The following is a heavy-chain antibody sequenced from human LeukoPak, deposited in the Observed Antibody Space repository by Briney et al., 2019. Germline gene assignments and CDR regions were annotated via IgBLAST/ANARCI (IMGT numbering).Heavy chain of an antibody. V-gene: IGHV3-33*01. CDR1: GFTFSSYA. Sequence: GGSLRLSCAASGFTFSSYAMHWVRQAPGKGLEWVSIIWSDGNNKYYADSVEGRFTISRDTSKNTLFLQMNSLRAEDTAVYYCARGQPGVAAAGNLDYWGQGTLVTVSS. D-gene: IGHD6-13*01. J-gene: IGHJ4*02. CDR3: ARGQPGVAAAGNLDY. CDR2: IWSDGNNK.